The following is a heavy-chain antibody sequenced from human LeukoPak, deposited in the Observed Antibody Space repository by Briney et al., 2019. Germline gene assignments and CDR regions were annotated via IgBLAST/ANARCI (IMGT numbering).Heavy chain of an antibody. CDR2: ISGSGGST. D-gene: IGHD3-3*01. J-gene: IGHJ2*01. V-gene: IGHV3-23*01. CDR1: GFTFSSYA. Sequence: GGSLRLSCAASGFTFSSYAMSWVRQAPGKGLEWVSGISGSGGSTYYADSVKGRFTISRDNSKNTLYLQMNSLRAEDTAVYYCAKDPYYDFWSGPQWYFDLWGRGTLVTVSS. CDR3: AKDPYYDFWSGPQWYFDL.